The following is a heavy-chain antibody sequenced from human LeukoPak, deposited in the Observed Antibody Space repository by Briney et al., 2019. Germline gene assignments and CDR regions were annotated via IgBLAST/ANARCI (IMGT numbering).Heavy chain of an antibody. D-gene: IGHD3-10*01. J-gene: IGHJ5*02. CDR1: GVTFSNHG. CDR2: IRFEGCHK. V-gene: IGHV3-30*02. CDR3: SKDLTSDFGGDFDP. Sequence: GGALRLSCAASGVTFSNHGMHWVRQAPGKGLEWGALIRFEGCHKYYADSVKGRFTISRDNSKSTVYLQMNSLRAEDTAVYYCSKDLTSDFGGDFDPWGQGALVTVSS.